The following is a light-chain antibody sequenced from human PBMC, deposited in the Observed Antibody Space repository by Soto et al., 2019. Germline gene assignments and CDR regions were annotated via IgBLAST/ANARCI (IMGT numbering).Light chain of an antibody. CDR3: QSFDSSLSASWV. V-gene: IGLV2-14*01. CDR1: SSDVGGYNY. CDR2: EVS. Sequence: QSVLTQPASVSGSPGQSITISCTGTSSDVGGYNYVSWYQHHPGKAPKLMIYEVSNRPSGVPDRFSGSKSGTSASLAITGLQAEDEADYYCQSFDSSLSASWVFGGGTKLTVL. J-gene: IGLJ3*02.